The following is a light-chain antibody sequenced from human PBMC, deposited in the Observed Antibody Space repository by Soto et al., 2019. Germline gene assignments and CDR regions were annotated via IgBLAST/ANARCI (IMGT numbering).Light chain of an antibody. Sequence: EIVLTQSPATLSLSPGERATLSCRASQTVSSSLAWYQQKPGQAPRLLIYEVSNRATGIPARFSGSWSGADFTLTISSLEPVDFALYYCQQHINWPLTFGGGTKV. CDR3: QQHINWPLT. CDR1: QTVSSS. J-gene: IGKJ4*01. CDR2: EVS. V-gene: IGKV3-11*01.